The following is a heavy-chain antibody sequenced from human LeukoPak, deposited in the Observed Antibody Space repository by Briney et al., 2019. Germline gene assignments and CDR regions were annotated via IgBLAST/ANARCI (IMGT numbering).Heavy chain of an antibody. Sequence: GGSLRLSCAASGFTFSTYSMNWVRQAPGKGLEWVSPISSSSSYIYYADSVKGRFTISRDNAKNSLYLQMNSLRAEDTAVYYCASDPGGVRLPFFYYHYMDGWGKGTTVTVSS. J-gene: IGHJ6*03. CDR2: ISSSSSYI. CDR1: GFTFSTYS. CDR3: ASDPGGVRLPFFYYHYMDG. V-gene: IGHV3-21*01. D-gene: IGHD3-10*01.